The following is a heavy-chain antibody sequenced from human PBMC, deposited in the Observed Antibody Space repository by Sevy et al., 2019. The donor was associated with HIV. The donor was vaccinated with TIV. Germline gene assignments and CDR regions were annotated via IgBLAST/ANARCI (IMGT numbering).Heavy chain of an antibody. CDR3: ARQFGYDISGYFLYY. CDR1: GGTFSSYA. Sequence: ASVKVSCKASGGTFSSYAISWVRQAPGQGLKWMGGIIPIFGTAKYAQKFQGRVTIAADESTSTAYMELSSLRSEDTAVYYCARQFGYDISGYFLYYWGQGTLVTVSS. CDR2: IIPIFGTA. V-gene: IGHV1-69*13. J-gene: IGHJ4*02. D-gene: IGHD3-22*01.